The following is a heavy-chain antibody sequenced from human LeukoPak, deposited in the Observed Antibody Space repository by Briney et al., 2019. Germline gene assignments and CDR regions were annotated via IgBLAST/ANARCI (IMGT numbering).Heavy chain of an antibody. Sequence: PSQTLSLTCTVSGGSINSGSHYWSWIRQPAGKGLEWIGRIYPSGGTTNYNPSLKSRVTISVDTSKNQFSLKLTSVTAADTAVYYCAKVMTMVVHVFDIWGQGTMVTVSS. V-gene: IGHV4-61*02. CDR1: GGSINSGSHY. D-gene: IGHD4/OR15-4a*01. J-gene: IGHJ3*02. CDR2: IYPSGGTT. CDR3: AKVMTMVVHVFDI.